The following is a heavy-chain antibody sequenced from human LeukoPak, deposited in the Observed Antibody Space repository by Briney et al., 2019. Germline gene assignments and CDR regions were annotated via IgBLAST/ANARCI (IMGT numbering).Heavy chain of an antibody. D-gene: IGHD6-19*01. Sequence: GGSLRLSCAASGFTFSSYWMSWVRQAPGKGLEWVANIKQDGSEKYYVDSVKGRFTISRDNSKNTLYLQMGSLRAEDMAVYYCARGGSGWYGLYYYYYYMDVWGKGTTVTVSS. J-gene: IGHJ6*03. V-gene: IGHV3-7*01. CDR1: GFTFSSYW. CDR2: IKQDGSEK. CDR3: ARGGSGWYGLYYYYYYMDV.